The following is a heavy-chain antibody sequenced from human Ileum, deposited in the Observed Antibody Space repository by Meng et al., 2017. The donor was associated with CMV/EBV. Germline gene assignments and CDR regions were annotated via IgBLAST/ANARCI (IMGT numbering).Heavy chain of an antibody. D-gene: IGHD3-10*01. CDR2: VSGSGEKT. V-gene: IGHV3-23*01. Sequence: EVQLLESGGGLEQPGGSLRVSCAASGFTFNKFAMTWVRQAPGKGLEWVSSVSGSGEKTYYADSVKGRFIISRDNSKNALFLQMSSLRAEDTAVYYCAKDVLFYYGSSLDYWGQGILVTVAS. J-gene: IGHJ4*02. CDR3: AKDVLFYYGSSLDY. CDR1: GFTFNKFA.